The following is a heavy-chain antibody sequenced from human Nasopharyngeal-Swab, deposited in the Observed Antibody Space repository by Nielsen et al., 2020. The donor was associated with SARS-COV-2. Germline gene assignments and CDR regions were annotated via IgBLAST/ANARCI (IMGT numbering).Heavy chain of an antibody. J-gene: IGHJ4*02. D-gene: IGHD6-19*01. V-gene: IGHV3-21*05. CDR2: ISSSSSYI. Sequence: WIRQPPGKGLEWVSYISSSSSYIYYADSAKGRFTISRDNAKNSLYLQMNSLRAEDTAVYYCARVPSTAVADNWGQGTLVTVSS. CDR3: ARVPSTAVADN.